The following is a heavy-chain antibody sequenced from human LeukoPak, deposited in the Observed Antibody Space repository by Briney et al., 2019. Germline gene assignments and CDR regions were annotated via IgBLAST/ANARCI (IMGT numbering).Heavy chain of an antibody. CDR2: INAGNGNT. CDR3: ARDNPRTGYSSSWYIPGSGWYNY. J-gene: IGHJ4*02. V-gene: IGHV1-3*01. Sequence: ASVKVSCKASGYTFTSYAMHWVRQAPGQRLEWMGWINAGNGNTKYSQKFQGRVTITRDTSASTAYMELSSLRSEDTAVYYRARDNPRTGYSSSWYIPGSGWYNYWGQGTLVTVSS. CDR1: GYTFTSYA. D-gene: IGHD6-13*01.